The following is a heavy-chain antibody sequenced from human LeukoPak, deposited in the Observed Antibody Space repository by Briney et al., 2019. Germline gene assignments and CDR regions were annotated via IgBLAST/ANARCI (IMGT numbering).Heavy chain of an antibody. D-gene: IGHD4-11*01. J-gene: IGHJ4*02. CDR3: ARQQGLQNLNFDY. CDR2: INPIGGTT. CDR1: GYTFTSYY. V-gene: IGHV1-46*01. Sequence: GASVKVSCKTSGYTFTSYYIHWVRQAPGQGLEWLRIINPIGGTTDYAQKFQGRVTMTRDTSTSTVYMELSSLSPEDTAVYYCARQQGLQNLNFDYWGQGTLVTVSS.